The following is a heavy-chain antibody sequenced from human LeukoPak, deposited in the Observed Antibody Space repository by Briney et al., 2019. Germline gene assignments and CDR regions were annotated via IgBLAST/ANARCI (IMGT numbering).Heavy chain of an antibody. D-gene: IGHD2-15*01. CDR2: ISGSGAGT. V-gene: IGHV3-23*01. CDR1: GFAFSSYA. J-gene: IGHJ4*02. Sequence: GGSLRLSCAASGFAFSSYAMSWVRQAPGKGLEWVSAISGSGAGTYYADSVKGRFTISRDNSKNTLYLQMNSLRAEDTAVYYCAKTVGSYCSGGSCYADYWGQGTLVTVSS. CDR3: AKTVGSYCSGGSCYADY.